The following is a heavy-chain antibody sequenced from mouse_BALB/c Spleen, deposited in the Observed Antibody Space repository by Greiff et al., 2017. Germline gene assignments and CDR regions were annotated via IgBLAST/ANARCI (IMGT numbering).Heavy chain of an antibody. J-gene: IGHJ3*01. Sequence: QVQLQQSGAELMKPGASVKISCKATGYTFSSYWIEWVKQRPGHGLEWIGEILPGSGSTNYNEKFKGKATFTADTSSNTAYMQLSSLTSEDSAVYYCARRGYYGSSPPFAYWGQGTLVTVSA. V-gene: IGHV1-9*01. CDR2: ILPGSGST. D-gene: IGHD1-1*01. CDR1: GYTFSSYW. CDR3: ARRGYYGSSPPFAY.